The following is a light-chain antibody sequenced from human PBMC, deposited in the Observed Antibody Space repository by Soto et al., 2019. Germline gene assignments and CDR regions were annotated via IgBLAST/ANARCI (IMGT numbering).Light chain of an antibody. CDR1: SYNIGAGYD. J-gene: IGLJ3*02. CDR2: GNS. V-gene: IGLV1-40*01. Sequence: QCVLTQPPSVCGAPGQRVTISCTWSSYNIGAGYDVHWYQQLPGTAPKLLIYGNSNRPSGVPDRFSGSKSGTSASLAITGLQAEDEADYYCQSYDSSLSGWVFGGGTKVTV. CDR3: QSYDSSLSGWV.